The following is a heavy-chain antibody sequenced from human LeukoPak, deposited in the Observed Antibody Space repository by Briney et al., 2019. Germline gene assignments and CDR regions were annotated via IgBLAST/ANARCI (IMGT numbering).Heavy chain of an antibody. V-gene: IGHV3-20*04. Sequence: GGSLRLSCAASGFTFDDYGMSWVRQAPGKGLEWVSGINWNGGSTGYADSVKGRFTISRDNAKNSLYLQMNSLRAEDTAVYYCARGPPACSTNCYGYLDYWGQGTLVTVSS. CDR1: GFTFDDYG. J-gene: IGHJ4*02. CDR3: ARGPPACSTNCYGYLDY. CDR2: INWNGGST. D-gene: IGHD2-2*01.